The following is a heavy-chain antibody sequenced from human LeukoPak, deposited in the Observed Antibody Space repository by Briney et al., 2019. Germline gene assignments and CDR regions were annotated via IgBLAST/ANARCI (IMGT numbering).Heavy chain of an antibody. CDR1: GYTFTDCY. D-gene: IGHD2-2*01. J-gene: IGHJ4*02. Sequence: ASVKLSCKASGYTFTDCYMHCVPQAPRQGFECMGWINPNDGDTNYAQKFQGRVTMTRDTSISTAHMEVSRLRSDDTAVYYCARANFLYCSSSTCLFDYWGQGTLVTVSS. CDR2: INPNDGDT. V-gene: IGHV1-2*02. CDR3: ARANFLYCSSSTCLFDY.